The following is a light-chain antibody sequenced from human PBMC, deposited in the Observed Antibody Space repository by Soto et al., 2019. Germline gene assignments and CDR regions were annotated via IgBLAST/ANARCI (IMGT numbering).Light chain of an antibody. CDR2: GAS. CDR1: QTVNRCY. CDR3: QQYARSPLT. Sequence: ENVLTQSPGTLSLSPGERATLSCRASQTVNRCYLAWYQQKPGQAPRLLVYGASNRATGIPDRFSGGGSGTDFTLTITRVEPEDVAVYYCQQYARSPLTFGGGTKVEIK. V-gene: IGKV3-20*01. J-gene: IGKJ4*01.